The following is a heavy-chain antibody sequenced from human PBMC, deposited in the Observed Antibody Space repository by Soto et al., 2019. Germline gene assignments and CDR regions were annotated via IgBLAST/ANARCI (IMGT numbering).Heavy chain of an antibody. V-gene: IGHV4-39*01. CDR3: ARHASRGYSSSWYFED. CDR1: GGSVGSSSYY. CDR2: TYYSAGT. D-gene: IGHD6-13*01. J-gene: IGHJ4*02. Sequence: QLQLQESGPGLVKPSETLSLTCNVSGGSVGSSSYYWGWIRQAPGKGLEWIVSTYYSAGTYYNPSLESRVTTSMDASKNQFSLTVTSVTAADTAIYYCARHASRGYSSSWYFEDWGQGTPVTVSS.